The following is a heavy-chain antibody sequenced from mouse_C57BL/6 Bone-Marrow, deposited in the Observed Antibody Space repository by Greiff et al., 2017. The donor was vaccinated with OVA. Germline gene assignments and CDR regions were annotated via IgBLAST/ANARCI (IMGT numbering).Heavy chain of an antibody. Sequence: EVQLQQSGPELVKPGASVKISCKASGYTFTDYYMNWVKQSHGKSLEWIGDINPNNGGTSYNQKFKGKATLTVDKSSSTAYMELRSLTSEDSAVYYCARPYYDYDVFAYWGQGTLVTVSA. D-gene: IGHD2-4*01. CDR2: INPNNGGT. V-gene: IGHV1-26*01. CDR3: ARPYYDYDVFAY. J-gene: IGHJ3*01. CDR1: GYTFTDYY.